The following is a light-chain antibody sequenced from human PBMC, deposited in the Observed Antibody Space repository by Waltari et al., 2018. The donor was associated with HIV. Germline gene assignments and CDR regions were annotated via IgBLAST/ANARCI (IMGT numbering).Light chain of an antibody. Sequence: QSALTQPPSASGSPGQSVTISCTATSTDVGAYNYVSWYQQHSGEAPKLIIYEVTKRPSGVPDRFSGSKSGNTASLTVSGLQAEDEANFYCSSYAGSTVIFGGGTKLTVL. CDR1: STDVGAYNY. V-gene: IGLV2-8*01. CDR2: EVT. J-gene: IGLJ2*01. CDR3: SSYAGSTVI.